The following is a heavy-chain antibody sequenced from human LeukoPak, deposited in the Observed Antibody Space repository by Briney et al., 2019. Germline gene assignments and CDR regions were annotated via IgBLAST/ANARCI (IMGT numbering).Heavy chain of an antibody. V-gene: IGHV1-69*13. D-gene: IGHD3-3*01. Sequence: ASVTVSCKASGGTFSSYAISWVRQAPGQGLEWMGGIIPIFGTANYAQKFQGRVTITADESTSTAYMELSSLRSEDTAVYYCARGRFLEWSFYYYMDVWGKGTTVTVSS. CDR1: GGTFSSYA. CDR2: IIPIFGTA. CDR3: ARGRFLEWSFYYYMDV. J-gene: IGHJ6*03.